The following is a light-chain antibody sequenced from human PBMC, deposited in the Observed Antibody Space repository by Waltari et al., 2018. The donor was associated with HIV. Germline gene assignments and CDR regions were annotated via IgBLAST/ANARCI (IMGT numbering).Light chain of an antibody. CDR3: SSYRGSSTLVV. CDR1: SSDVGGYDH. Sequence: QSALTQPASVSGSPGQSITISCTGASSDVGGYDHVFWYQQHPGKAPKLMIYEVTNRPSGISNRFSGSKSGNTASLTISGLQAEDEADYYCSSYRGSSTLVVFGGGTKLTVL. V-gene: IGLV2-14*01. J-gene: IGLJ2*01. CDR2: EVT.